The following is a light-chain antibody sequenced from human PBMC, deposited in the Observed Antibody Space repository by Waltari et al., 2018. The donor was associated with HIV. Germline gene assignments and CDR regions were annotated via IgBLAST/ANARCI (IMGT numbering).Light chain of an antibody. CDR3: QAWDSSTAWV. CDR2: QDS. J-gene: IGLJ3*02. Sequence: SYELTQPPSVSVSPGQTASITCSGDKLGDKYACWYQQKPGQSPVLVMYQDSKRPSGIPVRFSGSNSVNTATLTISGTQAMDEAAYYCQAWDSSTAWVFGGGTKLTVL. V-gene: IGLV3-1*01. CDR1: KLGDKY.